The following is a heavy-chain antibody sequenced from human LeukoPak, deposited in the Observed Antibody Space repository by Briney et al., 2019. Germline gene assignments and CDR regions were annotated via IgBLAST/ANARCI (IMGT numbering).Heavy chain of an antibody. CDR2: ISYDGSNK. J-gene: IGHJ5*02. CDR3: AKGVTTVFINWFGP. D-gene: IGHD4-17*01. Sequence: GGSLRLSCAASGFTFSSYGMHWVRQAPGKGLEWVAVISYDGSNKYYADSVKGRFTISRDNSKNTLYLQMNSLRAEDTAVYYCAKGVTTVFINWFGPWGQGTLVTVSS. V-gene: IGHV3-30*18. CDR1: GFTFSSYG.